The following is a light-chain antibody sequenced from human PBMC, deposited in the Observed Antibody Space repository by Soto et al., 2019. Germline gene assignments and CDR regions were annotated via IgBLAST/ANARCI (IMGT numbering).Light chain of an antibody. J-gene: IGKJ4*01. V-gene: IGKV1-39*01. CDR1: QSISSY. Sequence: DIQMTQSPSSLSASVGDRVTITCRASQSISSYLNWYQQKPGKAPKLLIYAASSLQSGVPSRFSGSGSGTDLTLTISSLQSEDFATYSCQLRSSTPLTGGGGTKVEIK. CDR3: QLRSSTPLT. CDR2: AAS.